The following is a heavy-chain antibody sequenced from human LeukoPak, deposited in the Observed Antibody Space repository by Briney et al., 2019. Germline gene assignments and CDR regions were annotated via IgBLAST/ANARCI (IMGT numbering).Heavy chain of an antibody. CDR2: FEPEDGET. V-gene: IGHV1-24*01. Sequence: ASVKVSCKVSGYTLTELSMHWVRQAPGKGLEWMGGFEPEDGETIYAQKFQGRVTMTEDTSTDTAYMELSSLRSEDTAVYYCATDRGIAVTFDYWGQGTLVTVSS. D-gene: IGHD6-19*01. J-gene: IGHJ4*02. CDR1: GYTLTELS. CDR3: ATDRGIAVTFDY.